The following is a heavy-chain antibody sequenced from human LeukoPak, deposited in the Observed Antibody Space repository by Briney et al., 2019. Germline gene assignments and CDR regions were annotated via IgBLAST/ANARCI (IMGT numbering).Heavy chain of an antibody. D-gene: IGHD3-3*01. V-gene: IGHV4-39*01. CDR3: ATLRFLEWLLVDAFDI. J-gene: IGHJ3*02. Sequence: SETLSLTCTVSGGSISSSSYYWGWIRQPPGKGLEWIGSIYYSGSTYYNPSLKGRVTISVDTSKNQFSLKLSSVTAADTAVYYCATLRFLEWLLVDAFDIWGQGTMVTVSS. CDR1: GGSISSSSYY. CDR2: IYYSGST.